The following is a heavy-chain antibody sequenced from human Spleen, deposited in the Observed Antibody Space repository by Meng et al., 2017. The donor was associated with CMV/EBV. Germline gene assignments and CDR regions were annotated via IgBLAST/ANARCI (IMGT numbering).Heavy chain of an antibody. CDR1: GYTFTNFY. CDR2: INPSGGST. J-gene: IGHJ4*02. Sequence: ASVKVSCKASGYTFTNFYMHWVRQAPGQGLEWMGIINPSGGSTTYAQKFQGRVTMTRDTSTSTVYMELSSLRSEDTAVYYCAKSYSTIFGVVIIYDFDYWGQGTLVTVSS. V-gene: IGHV1-46*01. D-gene: IGHD3-3*01. CDR3: AKSYSTIFGVVIIYDFDY.